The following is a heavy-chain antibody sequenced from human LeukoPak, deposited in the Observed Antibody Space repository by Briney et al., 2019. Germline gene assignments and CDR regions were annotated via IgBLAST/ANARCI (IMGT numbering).Heavy chain of an antibody. J-gene: IGHJ4*02. CDR3: VRDHRDSSGDHQHLDY. Sequence: GGSLRLSCAASGFSFSSYEMHWVRQAPGKGLEWLSYISGGGAPIYYADSVKGRFTISRDNAKNSLYLQMSSLRAEDTAVYYCVRDHRDSSGDHQHLDYWGQGALVTVSS. V-gene: IGHV3-48*03. CDR2: ISGGGAPI. CDR1: GFSFSSYE. D-gene: IGHD3-22*01.